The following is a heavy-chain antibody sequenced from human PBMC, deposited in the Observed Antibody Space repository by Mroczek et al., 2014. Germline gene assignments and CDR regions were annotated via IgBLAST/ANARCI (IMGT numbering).Heavy chain of an antibody. Sequence: VQLVESGPGLVKPSETLSLTCTVSGGSISSYYWSWIRQPPGKGLEWIGYIYYSGSTNYNPSLKSRVTISVDTSKNQFSLKLSSVTAADTAVYYCARGGDTAMVLRSGGQGTLVTVSS. CDR2: IYYSGST. D-gene: IGHD5-18*01. V-gene: IGHV4-59*01. CDR1: GGSISSYY. CDR3: ARGGDTAMVLRS. J-gene: IGHJ4*02.